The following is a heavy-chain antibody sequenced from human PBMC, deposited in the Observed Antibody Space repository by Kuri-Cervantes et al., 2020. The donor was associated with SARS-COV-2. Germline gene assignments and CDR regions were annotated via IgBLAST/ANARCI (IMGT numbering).Heavy chain of an antibody. D-gene: IGHD1-26*01. Sequence: GGSLRLSCAASGFTFSSYGMHWVRQAPGKGLEWIGRIKSKTDGGTSDYAAPVKGRFTISRDDSKNTLYLQMNSLKTEDTAVYYCTTNPLWEPDLWGQGTLVTVSS. CDR2: IKSKTDGGTS. V-gene: IGHV3-15*01. CDR1: GFTFSSYG. J-gene: IGHJ5*02. CDR3: TTNPLWEPDL.